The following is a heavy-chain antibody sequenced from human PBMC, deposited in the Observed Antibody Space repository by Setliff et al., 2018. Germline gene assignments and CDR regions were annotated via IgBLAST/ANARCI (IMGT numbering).Heavy chain of an antibody. CDR3: ARRDIVAQTSYDFWGMTDY. CDR1: GESFSGYF. V-gene: IGHV4-34*01. CDR2: ISHSGNT. Sequence: NPSETLSLTCAVYGESFSGYFWGWIRQTPEKGLEWIGEISHSGNTNYNPSFKSRVTISIDTSKNQFSLKLSSVTAADTAVYYCARRDIVAQTSYDFWGMTDYWGQGTLVTVSS. J-gene: IGHJ4*02. D-gene: IGHD5-12*01.